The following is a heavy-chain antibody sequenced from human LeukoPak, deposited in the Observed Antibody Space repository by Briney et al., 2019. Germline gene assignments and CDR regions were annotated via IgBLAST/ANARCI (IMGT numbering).Heavy chain of an antibody. CDR2: IIPILGIA. CDR3: ASEYYYDSSGYSY. CDR1: GGTFSSYA. J-gene: IGHJ4*02. V-gene: IGHV1-69*04. Sequence: SVKVSCKASGGTFSSYAISWVRQAPGQGLEWMGRIIPILGIANYAQKFQGRVTMTTDTSTSTAYMELRSLRSDDTAVYYCASEYYYDSSGYSYWGQGTLVTVSS. D-gene: IGHD3-22*01.